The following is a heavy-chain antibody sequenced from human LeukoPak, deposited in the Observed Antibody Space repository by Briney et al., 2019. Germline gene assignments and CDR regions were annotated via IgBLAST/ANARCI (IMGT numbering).Heavy chain of an antibody. CDR1: RYTFTGYY. Sequence: ASVKVSCKASRYTFTGYYMHWVRQAPGQGLEWMGWINPVRGDTNYAQKFQGRVTMTRDTSISTAYMELTRLRSDDTAVYYCARDAPTVTTFDYWGQGTLVTVSS. CDR3: ARDAPTVTTFDY. J-gene: IGHJ4*02. D-gene: IGHD4-17*01. V-gene: IGHV1-2*02. CDR2: INPVRGDT.